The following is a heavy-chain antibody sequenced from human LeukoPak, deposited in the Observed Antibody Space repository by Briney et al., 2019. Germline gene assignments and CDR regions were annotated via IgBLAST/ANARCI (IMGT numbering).Heavy chain of an antibody. CDR2: IYHSGST. CDR1: GGSISSSSYY. V-gene: IGHV4-39*01. Sequence: PSETLSLTCTVSGGSISSSSYYWGLIRQPPGKGLEWIGSIYHSGSTYYNPPLKSRVTISVDTSKNQFSLKLSSVTAADTAVYYCASSIAAAGTYQTLDYWGQGTLVTVSS. D-gene: IGHD6-13*01. CDR3: ASSIAAAGTYQTLDY. J-gene: IGHJ4*02.